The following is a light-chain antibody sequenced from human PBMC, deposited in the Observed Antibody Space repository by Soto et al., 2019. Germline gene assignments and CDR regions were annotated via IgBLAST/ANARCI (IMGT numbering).Light chain of an antibody. CDR3: LAGEDSMIPVV. Sequence: QSVLTQPPSVSEAPRQRVTISCSGSSSNIGNNAVNWYQQLPGKAPKLLIYYDDLLPSGVSDRFSGSKSGTSASLAISGLHSEDVAVYYCLAGEDSMIPVVFGGGTNLPVL. CDR1: SSNIGNNA. V-gene: IGLV1-36*01. J-gene: IGLJ2*01. CDR2: YDD.